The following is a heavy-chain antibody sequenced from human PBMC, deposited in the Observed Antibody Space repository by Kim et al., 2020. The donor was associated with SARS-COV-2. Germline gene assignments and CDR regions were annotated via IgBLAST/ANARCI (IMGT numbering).Heavy chain of an antibody. Sequence: SETLSLTCTVSGGSISSGGYYWSWIRQHPGKGLEWIGYIYYSGSTYYNPSLKSRVTISVDTSKNQFSLKLSSVTAADTAVYYCARVWPDILASPFDPWGQGTLVTVSS. CDR1: GGSISSGGYY. CDR3: ARVWPDILASPFDP. V-gene: IGHV4-31*03. J-gene: IGHJ5*02. CDR2: IYYSGST. D-gene: IGHD3-9*01.